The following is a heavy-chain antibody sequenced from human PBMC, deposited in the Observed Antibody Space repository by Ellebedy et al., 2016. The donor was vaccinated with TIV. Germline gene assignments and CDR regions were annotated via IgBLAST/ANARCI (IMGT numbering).Heavy chain of an antibody. CDR2: IIPLYGAA. Sequence: ASVKVSXKSSGGTFSSHAFTWVRLAPGQGPEWVGGIIPLYGAAHYAQNFNGRVTITADESTSTLYMELSSLTSDDTAVYYCARGSSNWLPRDWGQGTLVTVSS. CDR1: GGTFSSHA. V-gene: IGHV1-69*13. D-gene: IGHD2-2*01. CDR3: ARGSSNWLPRD. J-gene: IGHJ4*02.